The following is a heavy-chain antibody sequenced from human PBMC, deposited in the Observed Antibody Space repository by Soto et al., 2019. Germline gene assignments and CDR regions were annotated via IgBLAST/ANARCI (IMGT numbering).Heavy chain of an antibody. CDR2: INHSGST. D-gene: IGHD2-15*01. V-gene: IGHV4-34*01. J-gene: IGHJ5*02. CDR1: GGSFSGYY. CDR3: ARGVRFTRINWFDP. Sequence: SETLSLTCAVYGGSFSGYYWSWIRQPPGKGLEWIGEINHSGSTNYNPSLKSRVTISVDTSKNQFSLKLSSVTAADTAVYYCARGVRFTRINWFDPWGQGTLVTVSS.